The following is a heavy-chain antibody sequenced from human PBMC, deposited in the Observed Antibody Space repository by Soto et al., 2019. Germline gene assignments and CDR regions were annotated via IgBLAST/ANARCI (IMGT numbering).Heavy chain of an antibody. D-gene: IGHD3-22*01. V-gene: IGHV1-18*01. J-gene: IGHJ3*02. Sequence: ASVKVSCKASGYTFTSYGISWVRQAPGQGFEWMGWISAYNGNTNYAQKLQGRVTMTTDTSTSTAYMELRSLRSDDTAVYYCAREVYYYDSSGYEMAFDIWGQGTMVTVSS. CDR2: ISAYNGNT. CDR3: AREVYYYDSSGYEMAFDI. CDR1: GYTFTSYG.